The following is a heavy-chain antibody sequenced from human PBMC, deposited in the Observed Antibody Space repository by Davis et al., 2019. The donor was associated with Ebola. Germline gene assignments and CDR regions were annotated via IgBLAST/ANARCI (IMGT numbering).Heavy chain of an antibody. D-gene: IGHD3-10*01. V-gene: IGHV1-3*01. Sequence: ASVKVSCKASGYTFPSYAMHWVRQAPGQRLEWMGWINAGNGNTKYSQKFQGRVTITRDTSASTAYMELSSLRSEDTAVYYCARGGRGVLLDYYYGMDVWGQGTTVNVSS. CDR3: ARGGRGVLLDYYYGMDV. CDR2: INAGNGNT. CDR1: GYTFPSYA. J-gene: IGHJ6*02.